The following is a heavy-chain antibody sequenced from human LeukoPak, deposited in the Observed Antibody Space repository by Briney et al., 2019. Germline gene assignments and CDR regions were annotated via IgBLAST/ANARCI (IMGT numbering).Heavy chain of an antibody. CDR1: GFTFSDHW. CDR3: TRSDYFDY. V-gene: IGHV3-74*01. J-gene: IGHJ4*02. CDR2: ISSDGSST. Sequence: GGSLRLSCAGSGFTFSDHWMHGVRQASGVGLVWVSRISSDGSSTSYADSVKGRFTISRDNAKNTLYLQMNSLRAEDTAVYYCTRSDYFDYWGQGTLVTVSS.